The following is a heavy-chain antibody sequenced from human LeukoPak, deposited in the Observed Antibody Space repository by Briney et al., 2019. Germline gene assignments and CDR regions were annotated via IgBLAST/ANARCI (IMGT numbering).Heavy chain of an antibody. J-gene: IGHJ6*02. CDR2: ISWNSGSI. Sequence: GGSLRLSCAASGFTFDDYAMHWVRQAPGKGLEWVSGISWNSGSIGYADSVKGRFTISRDNAKNSLYLQMNSLRAEDTALYYCAKDMSSSGYSKQPDYYYYGMDVWGQGTTVTVSS. CDR3: AKDMSSSGYSKQPDYYYYGMDV. D-gene: IGHD3-22*01. V-gene: IGHV3-9*01. CDR1: GFTFDDYA.